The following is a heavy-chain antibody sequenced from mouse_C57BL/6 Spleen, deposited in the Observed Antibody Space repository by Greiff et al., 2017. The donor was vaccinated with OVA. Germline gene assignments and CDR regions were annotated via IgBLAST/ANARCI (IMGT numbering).Heavy chain of an antibody. Sequence: QVQLQQSGAELVRPGASVTLSCKASGYTFTDYEMHWVKQTPVHGLEWIGAIDPETGGTAYNQKFKGKAILTADKSSSTAYMELRSLTSEDSAVYYCTRGDGYGGYFDVWGTGTTVTVSS. CDR1: GYTFTDYE. CDR2: IDPETGGT. D-gene: IGHD2-2*01. J-gene: IGHJ1*03. CDR3: TRGDGYGGYFDV. V-gene: IGHV1-15*01.